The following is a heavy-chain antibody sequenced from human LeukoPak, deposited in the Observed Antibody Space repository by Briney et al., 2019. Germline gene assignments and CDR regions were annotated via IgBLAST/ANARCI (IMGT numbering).Heavy chain of an antibody. V-gene: IGHV3-15*01. J-gene: IGHJ3*02. Sequence: GGSLRLSCAAPGFTFRKAGTSWGRQAPGKGRGWGGRIKRITDVAKIAYATPVRGALTTSRADSKHTLYLQMTSLKTVDRAVYYCKAGATGAFDICGQGTMVTVSS. CDR2: IKRITDVAKI. CDR1: GFTFRKAG. D-gene: IGHD6-25*01. CDR3: KAGATGAFDI.